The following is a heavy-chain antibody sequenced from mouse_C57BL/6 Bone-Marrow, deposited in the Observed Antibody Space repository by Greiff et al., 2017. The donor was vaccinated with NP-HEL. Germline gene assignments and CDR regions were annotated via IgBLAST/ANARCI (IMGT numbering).Heavy chain of an antibody. CDR3: ARQRVWLRGIFYAMDY. Sequence: VQLQQPGAELVRPGSSVKLSCKASGYTFTSYWMHWVKQRPIQGLEWIGNIDPSDSETHYNQKFKDKATLTVDKSSSTAYMQLSSLTSEDSAVYYCARQRVWLRGIFYAMDYWGQGTSVTVSS. V-gene: IGHV1-52*01. CDR1: GYTFTSYW. J-gene: IGHJ4*01. D-gene: IGHD2-2*01. CDR2: IDPSDSET.